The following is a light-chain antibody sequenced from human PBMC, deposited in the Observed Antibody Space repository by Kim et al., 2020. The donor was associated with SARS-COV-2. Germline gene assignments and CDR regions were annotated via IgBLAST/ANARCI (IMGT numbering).Light chain of an antibody. Sequence: SPGERATLSCRASQSIGRTLAWYHQKTGQPPRLLIYDASTRATGIPARFSGSGSGTEFALTISSLQSEDFAVYYCQEYNDRPPRYTFGQGTKLEI. J-gene: IGKJ2*01. CDR2: DAS. V-gene: IGKV3-15*01. CDR3: QEYNDRPPRYT. CDR1: QSIGRT.